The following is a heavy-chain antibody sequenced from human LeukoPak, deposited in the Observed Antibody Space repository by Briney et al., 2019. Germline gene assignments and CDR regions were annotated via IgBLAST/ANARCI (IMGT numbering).Heavy chain of an antibody. V-gene: IGHV4-59*01. CDR1: GGSISTYY. Sequence: AETVSLTCTVSGGSISTYYWSWIRQPPGKGLEWLAYISHSGSTNFNPSLKSRVTISVDTSMNQFSLKLSSVTAADTAVYYCARESDYYDSSGYFDYWGQGGLVTVSS. CDR3: ARESDYYDSSGYFDY. CDR2: ISHSGST. D-gene: IGHD3-22*01. J-gene: IGHJ4*02.